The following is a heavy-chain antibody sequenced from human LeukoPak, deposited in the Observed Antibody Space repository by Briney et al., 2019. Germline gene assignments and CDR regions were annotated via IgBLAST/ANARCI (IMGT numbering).Heavy chain of an antibody. CDR2: INSGSGTS. CDR3: AKGSAGAGSYSPFDY. V-gene: IGHV3-23*01. Sequence: GGSLRLSCAASGYIFSSAVMSGVRQARGKELEWVPAINSGSGTSYAESVKGLFTISRDNSTNTLYLQMNTLRAEDTAVYYCAKGSAGAGSYSPFDYWGQGTLVTVSS. J-gene: IGHJ4*02. CDR1: GYIFSSAV. D-gene: IGHD3-10*01.